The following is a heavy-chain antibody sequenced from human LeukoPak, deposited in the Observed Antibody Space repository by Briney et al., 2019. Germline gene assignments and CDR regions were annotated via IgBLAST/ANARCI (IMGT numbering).Heavy chain of an antibody. CDR2: VSGSGGST. J-gene: IGHJ4*02. CDR3: AKDSSSWRHFDC. CDR1: GFTFSSYA. D-gene: IGHD6-13*01. V-gene: IGHV3-23*01. Sequence: PGGSLRLSCAASGFTFSSYAMAWVRQAPGKGLEWVSHVSGSGGSTYYADSVKGRFTISRDNSKNTLYLQMNSLRAEDTAVYYCAKDSSSWRHFDCWSQGTLVTVSS.